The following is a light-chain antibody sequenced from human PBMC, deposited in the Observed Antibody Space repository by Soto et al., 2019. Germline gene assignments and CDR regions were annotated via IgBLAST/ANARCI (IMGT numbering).Light chain of an antibody. CDR2: DAS. J-gene: IGKJ5*01. Sequence: EVVLTQSPATLSLSPGERATLSCRASQSVTSYLAWYQQRPGQAPGLLIYDASRRATGIPARFIGSGSGADFTLTISSLEPEDFAVYDCQQRSSWPITLGQGTRLEIK. V-gene: IGKV3-11*01. CDR1: QSVTSY. CDR3: QQRSSWPIT.